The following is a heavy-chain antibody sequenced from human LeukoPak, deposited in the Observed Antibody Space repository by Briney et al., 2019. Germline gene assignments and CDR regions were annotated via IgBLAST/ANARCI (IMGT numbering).Heavy chain of an antibody. CDR3: AQGYSSGWYPY. CDR1: GFSVSSFG. D-gene: IGHD6-19*01. J-gene: IGHJ4*02. CDR2: ISVDGETA. Sequence: GGPLRLSCAVSGFSVSSFGMSWVRQAPGKGLEWISAISVDGETAYYADSVKGRFIISRDNSKNTLYLQLSSLRAEDTAVYYCAQGYSSGWYPYWGQGSLVSVSS. V-gene: IGHV3-23*01.